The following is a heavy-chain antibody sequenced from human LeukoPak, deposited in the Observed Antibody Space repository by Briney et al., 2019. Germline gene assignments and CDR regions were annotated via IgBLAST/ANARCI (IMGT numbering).Heavy chain of an antibody. CDR1: VGTFSSYA. D-gene: IGHD3-9*01. CDR2: IIPIFGTA. Sequence: VASVKVSCKASVGTFSSYAISWVRQAPGQGLEWMGRIIPIFGTANYAQKFQGRVTITTDESTSTAYMELSSLRSEDTAVYYCARDILTGYAFDYWGQGTLVTVSS. J-gene: IGHJ4*02. CDR3: ARDILTGYAFDY. V-gene: IGHV1-69*05.